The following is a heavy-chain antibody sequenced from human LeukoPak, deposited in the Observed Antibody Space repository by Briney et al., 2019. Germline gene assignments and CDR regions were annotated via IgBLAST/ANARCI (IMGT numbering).Heavy chain of an antibody. V-gene: IGHV1-69*05. CDR3: ARAAATALHFDY. CDR2: IIPIFGTA. J-gene: IGHJ4*02. D-gene: IGHD6-25*01. Sequence: SVKVSCKASGGTFSSYAISWVRQAPGQGLEWMRGIIPIFGTANYAQKFQGRVTITTDESTSTAYMELSSLRSEDTAVYYCARAAATALHFDYWGQGTLVTVSS. CDR1: GGTFSSYA.